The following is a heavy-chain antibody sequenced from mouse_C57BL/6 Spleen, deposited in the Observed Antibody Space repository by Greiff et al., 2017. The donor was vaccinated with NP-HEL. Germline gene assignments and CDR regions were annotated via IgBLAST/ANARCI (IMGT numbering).Heavy chain of an antibody. CDR3: ARDYYRGYAMDY. V-gene: IGHV3-6*01. J-gene: IGHJ4*01. D-gene: IGHD1-1*01. Sequence: EVQLVESGPGLVKPSQSLSLTCSVTGYSITSGYYWNWIRQFPGNQLEWMGYISYDGSNNYNPSLKNRISITRDTSKNQFFLKLNSVTTEDTATYYCARDYYRGYAMDYWGQGTSVTVSS. CDR2: ISYDGSN. CDR1: GYSITSGYY.